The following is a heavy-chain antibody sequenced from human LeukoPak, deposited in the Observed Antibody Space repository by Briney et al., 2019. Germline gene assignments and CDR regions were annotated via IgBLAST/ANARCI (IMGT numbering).Heavy chain of an antibody. Sequence: GGSLGLSCAASAFTFSSYEMNWVRQAPGKGLERVSYISSSGSTKHYADSVKGRFTISRDNAKNSLYLQMNSLRAEDTAVYYCAREWFKTHDYWGQGTLVTVSS. D-gene: IGHD3-10*01. CDR1: AFTFSSYE. CDR3: AREWFKTHDY. V-gene: IGHV3-48*03. J-gene: IGHJ4*02. CDR2: ISSSGSTK.